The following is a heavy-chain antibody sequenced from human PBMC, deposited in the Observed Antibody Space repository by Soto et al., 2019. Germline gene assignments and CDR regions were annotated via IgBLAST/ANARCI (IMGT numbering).Heavy chain of an antibody. CDR1: GFTFSSYS. CDR2: ISSSSSYI. J-gene: IGHJ6*02. CDR3: ARDSYIVVVVAATLSYYYYGMDV. D-gene: IGHD2-15*01. Sequence: GGSLRLSCASSGFTFSSYSMNWVRQAPGKGLEWVSSISSSSSYIYYADSVKGRFTISRDNAKNSLYLQMNSLRAEDTAVYYCARDSYIVVVVAATLSYYYYGMDVWGQGTTVTVSS. V-gene: IGHV3-21*01.